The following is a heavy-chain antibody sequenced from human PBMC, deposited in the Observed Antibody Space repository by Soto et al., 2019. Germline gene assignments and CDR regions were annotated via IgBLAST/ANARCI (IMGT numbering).Heavy chain of an antibody. V-gene: IGHV5-51*01. CDR1: GFQFSSHW. D-gene: IGHD2-2*01. Sequence: VQLVQSGAEVKKPGESLKISCRASGFQFSSHWIGWVRQVPGKGLEWMAFIYAIDSRVKYGPSFQGQVTFSVDKSISTAYVQGSSLRASDTAIYFCAKHRLPHAYDTWGQGTMVTVSS. CDR3: AKHRLPHAYDT. J-gene: IGHJ3*02. CDR2: IYAIDSRV.